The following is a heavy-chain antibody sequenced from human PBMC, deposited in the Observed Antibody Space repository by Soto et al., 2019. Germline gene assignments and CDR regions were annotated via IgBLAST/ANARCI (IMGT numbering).Heavy chain of an antibody. CDR2: TSGSGEST. J-gene: IGHJ4*02. Sequence: GGSLRLSCVASGFTFSSYAVTWVRQAPGKGLEWVSGTSGSGESTYYADSVEGRFTISRDNSKNTLYLQMSGLRADDTAVYYCAKDLFAGITTAATNWGQGTLVTVSS. CDR1: GFTFSSYA. V-gene: IGHV3-23*01. CDR3: AKDLFAGITTAATN. D-gene: IGHD6-13*01.